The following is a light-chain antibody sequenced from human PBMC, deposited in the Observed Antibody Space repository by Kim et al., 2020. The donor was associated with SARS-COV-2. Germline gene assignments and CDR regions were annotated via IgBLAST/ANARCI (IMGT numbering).Light chain of an antibody. Sequence: SPGESPPLSCRATQILNTTLAWFQQKPGQAPLLLIYGAFTRVSDIPTRFSGSGSGTEFTLTISSLQSEDSAVYYCQQYNSWPPYTFGQGTKLEI. CDR3: QQYNSWPPYT. CDR1: QILNTT. J-gene: IGKJ2*01. CDR2: GAF. V-gene: IGKV3-15*01.